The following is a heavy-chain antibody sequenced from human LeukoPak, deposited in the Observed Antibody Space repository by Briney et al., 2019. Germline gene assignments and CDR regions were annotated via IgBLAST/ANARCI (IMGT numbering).Heavy chain of an antibody. J-gene: IGHJ3*02. CDR3: AKGGLNDAFDI. Sequence: LSGGSLRLSCAASGFTFSSYTMNWVRQPPGKGLEWVSNIGTSSTTIYYADSVKGRFTISRDNAKNSLYLQMNSLRAEDMALYYCAKGGLNDAFDIWGQGTMVTVSS. CDR2: IGTSSTTI. D-gene: IGHD3-10*01. V-gene: IGHV3-48*01. CDR1: GFTFSSYT.